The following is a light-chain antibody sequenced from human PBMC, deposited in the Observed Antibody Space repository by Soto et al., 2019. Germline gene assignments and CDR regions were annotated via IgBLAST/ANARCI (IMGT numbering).Light chain of an antibody. CDR2: GVT. CDR3: SSYTSGSSHYV. CDR1: SSDVGAYYS. J-gene: IGLJ1*01. V-gene: IGLV2-14*01. Sequence: QSVLTQPAPVSGSPGQSITISCTGTSSDVGAYYSVSWYQHPPGKAPKLIIYGVTNRPSGVSNRFSGSKSGNTASLTISGLQAEDEADYHCSSYTSGSSHYVFGTGTKVTVL.